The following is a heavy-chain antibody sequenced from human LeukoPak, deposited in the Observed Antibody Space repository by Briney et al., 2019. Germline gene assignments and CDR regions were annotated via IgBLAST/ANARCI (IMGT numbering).Heavy chain of an antibody. V-gene: IGHV3-23*01. CDR3: AKADYDFWSGSTYYFDY. CDR2: ISGSGGST. CDR1: GFTFSSYA. D-gene: IGHD3-3*01. Sequence: GGSVRLSCAASGFTFSSYAMSWVRQAPGKGLEWVSAISGSGGSTYYADSVTGRFTISRDNSKNTLYLQMNSLRAEDTAVYYCAKADYDFWSGSTYYFDYWGQGTLVTVSS. J-gene: IGHJ4*02.